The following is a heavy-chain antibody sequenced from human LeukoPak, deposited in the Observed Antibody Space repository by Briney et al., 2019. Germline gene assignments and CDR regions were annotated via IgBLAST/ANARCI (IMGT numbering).Heavy chain of an antibody. V-gene: IGHV3-30*18. J-gene: IGHJ4*02. CDR3: AKGKSGYSYATDS. Sequence: PGRSLRLSCAASGFTFSSYGMHWVRQAPGKGLEWVAVISYEGSNKYYADSVKGRFTISRDNSKNTLYLQMNSLTAEDTTAYYCAKGKSGYSYATDSWGPGTPVTVSS. CDR2: ISYEGSNK. CDR1: GFTFSSYG. D-gene: IGHD5-18*01.